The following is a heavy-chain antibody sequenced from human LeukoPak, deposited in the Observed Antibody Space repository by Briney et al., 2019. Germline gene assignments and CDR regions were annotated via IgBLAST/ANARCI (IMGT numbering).Heavy chain of an antibody. D-gene: IGHD6-13*01. CDR2: INTNTCDQ. V-gene: IGHV7-4-1*02. J-gene: IGHJ4*02. CDR1: GYTFTSYA. Sequence: ASVKVSCKASGYTFTSYAMNWLRQAPGQGLEWMGWINTNTCDQTYAHGVTGRFVFSLDTSVSTAYLQISSLKAEDTAVYYCARGSYSSSWFWGQGTLVTVSS. CDR3: ARGSYSSSWF.